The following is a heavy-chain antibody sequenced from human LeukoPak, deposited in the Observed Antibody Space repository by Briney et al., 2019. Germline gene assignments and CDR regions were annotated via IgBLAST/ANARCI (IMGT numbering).Heavy chain of an antibody. D-gene: IGHD2-2*01. J-gene: IGHJ3*02. CDR1: GGSFSSYY. CDR3: ARPYCSSTSCYGAFDI. V-gene: IGHV4-59*01. Sequence: SETLSLTCAVYGGSFSSYYWSWIRQPPGKGLEWIGYIYYSGSTNYNPSLKSRVTISVDTSKNQFSLKLSSVTAADTAVYYCARPYCSSTSCYGAFDIWGQGTMVTVSS. CDR2: IYYSGST.